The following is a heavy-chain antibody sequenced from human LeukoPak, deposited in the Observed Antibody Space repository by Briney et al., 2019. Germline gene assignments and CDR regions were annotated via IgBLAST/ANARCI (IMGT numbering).Heavy chain of an antibody. V-gene: IGHV1-69*01. CDR3: ANGYGLLLDPFDY. Sequence: SVKVSCKASEGTFSSYAISWVRQAPGQGLEWMGGIIPIFGTANYAQKFQGRVTITADESTSTAYMELSSLRSEDTAVYYCANGYGLLLDPFDYWGQGTLVTVSS. D-gene: IGHD5-12*01. CDR2: IIPIFGTA. CDR1: EGTFSSYA. J-gene: IGHJ4*02.